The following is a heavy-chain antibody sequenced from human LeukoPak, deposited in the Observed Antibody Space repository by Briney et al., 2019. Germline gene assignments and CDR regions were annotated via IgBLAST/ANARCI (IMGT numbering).Heavy chain of an antibody. CDR1: GYTFTRYG. J-gene: IGHJ4*02. Sequence: ASAKDSCKASGYTFTRYGISWVRQAPGQGLEWMGWTSVYNGIPNYAQTLQGRVTMPTDTSTRTAYMDLRSLRADDTAVHYCARVRGNCSGGSCYFDYGGQGALVTVSS. CDR3: ARVRGNCSGGSCYFDY. D-gene: IGHD2-15*01. CDR2: TSVYNGIP. V-gene: IGHV1-18*01.